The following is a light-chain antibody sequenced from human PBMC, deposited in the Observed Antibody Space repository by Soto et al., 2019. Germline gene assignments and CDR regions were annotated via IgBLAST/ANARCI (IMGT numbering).Light chain of an antibody. V-gene: IGKV3-15*01. CDR1: QSISSN. J-gene: IGKJ1*01. Sequence: EIVMTQSPATLSVSPGERATLSCRASQSISSNLAWYQQKPGQAPRLLIYDAATRATGLPARFSGSGSGTEFTLTISSLQSEDFAIYCCQQYNNWPRTFGQGTKVDIK. CDR3: QQYNNWPRT. CDR2: DAA.